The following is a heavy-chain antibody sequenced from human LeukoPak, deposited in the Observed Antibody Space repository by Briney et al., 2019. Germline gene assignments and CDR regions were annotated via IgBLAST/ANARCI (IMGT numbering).Heavy chain of an antibody. D-gene: IGHD1-26*01. CDR1: GFTFSSYW. Sequence: GGSLRLSCAASGFTFSSYWMNWVRQAPGKGLEWVASIKRDGSDTYYVDSVKGRFTISRDNTKNSVFLQMNSLRAEDTAVYYCARERLELRHFDYWGQGTLVTVSS. CDR2: IKRDGSDT. J-gene: IGHJ4*02. CDR3: ARERLELRHFDY. V-gene: IGHV3-7*01.